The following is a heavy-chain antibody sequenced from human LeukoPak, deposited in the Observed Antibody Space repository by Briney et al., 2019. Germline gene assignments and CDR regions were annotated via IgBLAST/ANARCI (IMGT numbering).Heavy chain of an antibody. CDR2: ISGSGAST. J-gene: IGHJ4*02. D-gene: IGHD5-18*01. V-gene: IGHV3-23*01. CDR3: ARGRGYSYGPFDY. Sequence: GGSLRLSCAASGFTFSSYWMSWVRQAPGKGLEWVSGISGSGASTYYADSVRGRFTISRDNSKNTLYLQMNSLRAEDTAVYYCARGRGYSYGPFDYWGQGTLVTVPS. CDR1: GFTFSSYW.